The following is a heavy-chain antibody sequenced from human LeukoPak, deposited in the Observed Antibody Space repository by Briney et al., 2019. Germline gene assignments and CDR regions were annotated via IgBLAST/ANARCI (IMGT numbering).Heavy chain of an antibody. CDR1: GGSFSGYY. CDR3: ARGRYPHS. J-gene: IGHJ4*02. CDR2: INHSGST. V-gene: IGHV4-34*01. Sequence: PSETLSLTCAVYGGSFSGYYWSWIRQPPGKGLEWIGEINHSGSTNYNPSLKSRVTISVDTSKNQSSLKLSSVTGADTAVYYCARGRYPHSWGQGTLVTVSS. D-gene: IGHD1-26*01.